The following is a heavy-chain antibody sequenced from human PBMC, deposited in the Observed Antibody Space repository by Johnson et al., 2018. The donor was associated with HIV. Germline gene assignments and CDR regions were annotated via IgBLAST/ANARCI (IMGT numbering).Heavy chain of an antibody. CDR3: AKDGPGGAFDI. CDR1: GFTFDDYG. CDR2: ISGRGGST. V-gene: IGHV3-23*04. Sequence: VQLVESGGGVVRPGGSLRLSCAASGFTFDDYGMSWVRQAPGKGLEWVSGISGRGGSTYYADSVKGRFTISRDNSKNKLYLQRNSLRAEDTAVYYCAKDGPGGAFDIWGQGTMVTVSS. D-gene: IGHD3-10*01. J-gene: IGHJ3*02.